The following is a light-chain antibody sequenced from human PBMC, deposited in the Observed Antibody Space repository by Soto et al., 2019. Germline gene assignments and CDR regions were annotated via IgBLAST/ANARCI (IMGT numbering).Light chain of an antibody. CDR2: GAF. Sequence: EIVMTQSPATLSVSPGERATLSCRASQSISSNLAWYQQKPGQAPRLLIYGAFTRATGIPARFSGSGSGTEVTLTISSLQSEDFAVYYCQQYNNWAFGQGTKVEIK. CDR1: QSISSN. J-gene: IGKJ1*01. CDR3: QQYNNWA. V-gene: IGKV3-15*01.